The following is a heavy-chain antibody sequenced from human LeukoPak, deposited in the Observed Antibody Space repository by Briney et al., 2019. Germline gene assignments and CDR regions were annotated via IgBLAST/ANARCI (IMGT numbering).Heavy chain of an antibody. D-gene: IGHD4-17*01. J-gene: IGHJ4*02. CDR2: IWYDGSNK. V-gene: IGHV3-33*06. Sequence: PGGSLRLSCAASGFTFSNYGIHWVRQAPAKGLEWVAVIWYDGSNKYFADSVKGRFTISRDNSKNTVYLQMNSLRVEDTAVYYCAKPSDYADYLSFDYWGRGTLVTVSS. CDR1: GFTFSNYG. CDR3: AKPSDYADYLSFDY.